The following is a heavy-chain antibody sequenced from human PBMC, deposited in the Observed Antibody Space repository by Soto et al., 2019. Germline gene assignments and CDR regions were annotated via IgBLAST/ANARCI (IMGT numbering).Heavy chain of an antibody. CDR3: ARDDSSGYYRLAGYFDY. CDR2: ISYDGSNK. CDR1: GFTFSSYA. D-gene: IGHD3-22*01. Sequence: GGSLRLSCAASGFTFSSYAMHWVRQAPGKGLEWVAVISYDGSNKYYEDSVRGRFTISRDNSKNTMYLQMNSLRAEDTAVYYCARDDSSGYYRLAGYFDYWGQGTLVTAPQ. J-gene: IGHJ4*02. V-gene: IGHV3-30-3*01.